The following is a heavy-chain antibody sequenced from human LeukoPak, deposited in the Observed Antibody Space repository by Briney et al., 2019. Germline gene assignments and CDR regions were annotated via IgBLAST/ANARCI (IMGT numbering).Heavy chain of an antibody. CDR3: ARGIRTDGNAFDI. CDR1: GFTFSNYD. J-gene: IGHJ3*02. Sequence: PGESLRLSCAASGFTFSNYDMNWVRQAPGKGLEWVSVIYSGGSTYYADSVKGRFTISRDNSKNTLYLQMNSLRAEDTAVYYCARGIRTDGNAFDIWGQGTMVTVSS. CDR2: IYSGGST. V-gene: IGHV3-66*01. D-gene: IGHD1-1*01.